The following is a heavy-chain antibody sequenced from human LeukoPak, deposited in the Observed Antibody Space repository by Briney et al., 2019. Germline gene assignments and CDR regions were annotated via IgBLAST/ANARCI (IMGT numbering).Heavy chain of an antibody. D-gene: IGHD4-17*01. CDR2: INSDGITT. CDR3: ARGATVTTRNAFDI. Sequence: GGSLRLSCAASGFTFSTYAMSWVRQGPGKGLVWVSRINSDGITTNYADSVKGRFTISRDNAKNTLYLQMNSLRAEDTAVYYCARGATVTTRNAFDIWGQGTMVTVSS. V-gene: IGHV3-74*01. J-gene: IGHJ3*02. CDR1: GFTFSTYA.